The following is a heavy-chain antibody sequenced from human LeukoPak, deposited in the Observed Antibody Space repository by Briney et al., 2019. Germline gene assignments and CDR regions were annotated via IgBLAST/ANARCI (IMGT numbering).Heavy chain of an antibody. V-gene: IGHV5-10-1*01. CDR3: ASPITIFGVVIIH. D-gene: IGHD3-3*01. Sequence: GESLKISCKGSGYSFTSYWISWVRKMPGKGLEWMGRIDPSDSYTNYSPSFQGHVTISADKSISTAYLQWSSLKASDTAMYCCASPITIFGVVIIHWGQGTLVTVSS. CDR2: IDPSDSYT. CDR1: GYSFTSYW. J-gene: IGHJ4*02.